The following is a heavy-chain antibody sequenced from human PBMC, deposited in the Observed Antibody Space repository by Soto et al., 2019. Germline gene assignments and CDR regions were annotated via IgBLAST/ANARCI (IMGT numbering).Heavy chain of an antibody. J-gene: IGHJ5*02. D-gene: IGHD3-10*01. V-gene: IGHV5-51*01. CDR3: ARLALGFGELLYNWFDP. CDR1: GYSFTSYW. Sequence: NPGESLTISSKGSGYSFTSYWIGWVRQTPGNGLEWMGIIYPGDSDTRYSPSLQGHVTISADKSFSTGYLQWSSLKASDTAMYYCARLALGFGELLYNWFDPWGQGTLVTVSS. CDR2: IYPGDSDT.